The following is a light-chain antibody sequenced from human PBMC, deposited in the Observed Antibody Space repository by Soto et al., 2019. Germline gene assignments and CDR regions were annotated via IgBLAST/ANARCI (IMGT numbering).Light chain of an antibody. CDR2: DVS. CDR3: SSYTTSSSPAV. CDR1: SSDVGGYNY. V-gene: IGLV2-14*01. J-gene: IGLJ2*01. Sequence: QSALTQPASVSGSPGQSITISCTGTSSDVGGYNYVSWYQQHPGKAPKLMIYDVSNRPSGVSNRFSGSKSGNTASLTISGRQAEDEAADYCSSYTTSSSPAVFGGGTKLTVL.